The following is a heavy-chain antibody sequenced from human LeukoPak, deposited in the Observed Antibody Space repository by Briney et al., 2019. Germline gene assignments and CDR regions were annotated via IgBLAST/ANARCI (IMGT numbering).Heavy chain of an antibody. J-gene: IGHJ4*02. D-gene: IGHD2-15*01. Sequence: SETLSLTCTVSGYSISSGYYWSWIRQPPGKGLEWIGYIYYSGSTNYNPSLKSRVTISVDTSKNQFSLKLSSVTAADTAVYYCARSGAYCSGGSCYSIDYWGQGTLVTVSS. CDR2: IYYSGST. V-gene: IGHV4-61*01. CDR3: ARSGAYCSGGSCYSIDY. CDR1: GYSISSGYY.